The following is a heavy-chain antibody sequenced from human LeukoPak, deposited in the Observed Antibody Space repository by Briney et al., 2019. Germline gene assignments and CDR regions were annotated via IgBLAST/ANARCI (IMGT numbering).Heavy chain of an antibody. Sequence: SETLSLTCTVSGGSISSGDYYWSWIRQPPGKGLEWIGYIYYSGSTYYNPPLKSRVTISVDTSKNQFSLKLSSVTAADTAVYYCARSSPVPRGQQLVPSPEYWGQGILVTVSS. CDR3: ARSSPVPRGQQLVPSPEY. CDR1: GGSISSGDYY. D-gene: IGHD6-13*01. J-gene: IGHJ4*02. V-gene: IGHV4-30-4*08. CDR2: IYYSGST.